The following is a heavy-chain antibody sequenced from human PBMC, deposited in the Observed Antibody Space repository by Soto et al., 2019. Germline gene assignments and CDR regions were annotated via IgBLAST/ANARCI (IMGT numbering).Heavy chain of an antibody. Sequence: GESLKISCKGSGYSFTSYWIGWVRQMPGKGLEWMGIIYPGDSDTRYSPSFQGQVTISADKSISTAYLQWSSLKASDTTMYYCARYGGMGPYYYGMDVWGQGTTVTVSS. CDR2: IYPGDSDT. V-gene: IGHV5-51*01. D-gene: IGHD3-16*01. J-gene: IGHJ6*02. CDR3: ARYGGMGPYYYGMDV. CDR1: GYSFTSYW.